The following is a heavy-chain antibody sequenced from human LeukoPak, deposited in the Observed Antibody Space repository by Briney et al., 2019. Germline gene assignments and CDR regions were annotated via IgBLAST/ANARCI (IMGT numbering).Heavy chain of an antibody. Sequence: PSETLSLTCTVSGGSITTYYWSWIRQPPGKGLEWIGYMYYSGSTNYNPSLKSRVTISVDTSKNQFSLKLSSVTAADTAVYYCARHVFTGASYYFDYWGQGTLVTVSS. J-gene: IGHJ4*02. V-gene: IGHV4-59*08. CDR3: ARHVFTGASYYFDY. CDR1: GGSITTYY. CDR2: MYYSGST. D-gene: IGHD1-1*01.